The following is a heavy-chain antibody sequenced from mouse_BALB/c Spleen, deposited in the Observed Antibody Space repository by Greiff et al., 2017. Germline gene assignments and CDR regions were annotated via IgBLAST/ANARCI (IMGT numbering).Heavy chain of an antibody. CDR1: GYSITSDYA. V-gene: IGHV3-2*02. CDR3: ARQWNLYFDY. Sequence: EVMLVESGPGLVKPSQSLSLTCTVTGYSITSDYAWNWIRQFPGNKLEWMGYISYSGSTSYNPSLKSRISITRDTSKNQFFLQLNSVTTEDTATYYCARQWNLYFDYWGQGTTLTVSS. J-gene: IGHJ2*01. CDR2: ISYSGST.